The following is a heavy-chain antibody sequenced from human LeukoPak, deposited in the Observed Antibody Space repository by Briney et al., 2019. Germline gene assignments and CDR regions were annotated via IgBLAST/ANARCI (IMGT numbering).Heavy chain of an antibody. CDR1: GFTFSSYG. CDR2: ISYDVINK. V-gene: IGHV3-30*03. Sequence: GGSLRLSCAASGFTFSSYGMHWVRQAPGKGLEWVAVISYDVINKYYADSVKGRFTISRDNDKNSLYLQMNSLRAEDTAVYYCARGRYCSSTSCYEDGMDVWGQGTTVTVSS. CDR3: ARGRYCSSTSCYEDGMDV. D-gene: IGHD2-2*01. J-gene: IGHJ6*02.